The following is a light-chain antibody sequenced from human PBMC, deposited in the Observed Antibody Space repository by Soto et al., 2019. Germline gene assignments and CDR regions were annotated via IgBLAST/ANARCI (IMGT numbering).Light chain of an antibody. CDR3: QQYGSSGT. Sequence: TVMTHAPATLSVSPGGGATLSCRASQSISDTLAWYQQKPGQAPRLLIHGASTRATGFPARFSGSGSGTDFTLTISRLEPEDFAVYYCQQYGSSGTFGQGTKVDIK. CDR1: QSISDT. V-gene: IGKV3-15*01. J-gene: IGKJ1*01. CDR2: GAS.